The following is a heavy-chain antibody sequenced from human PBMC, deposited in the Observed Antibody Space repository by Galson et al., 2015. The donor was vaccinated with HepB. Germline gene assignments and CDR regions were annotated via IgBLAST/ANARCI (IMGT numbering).Heavy chain of an antibody. CDR1: GYSVSSGYY. J-gene: IGHJ4*02. Sequence: LSLSCAVSGYSVSSGYYWGWIRQPPGKGLEWIGSFTHSGSTHYNPSLKSRLTISLDTSKNQFSLNLTPVTAADTAVYFCVRGARQGSFFDYWGQGTLVTVSS. CDR3: VRGARQGSFFDY. V-gene: IGHV4-38-2*01. D-gene: IGHD3-3*02. CDR2: FTHSGST.